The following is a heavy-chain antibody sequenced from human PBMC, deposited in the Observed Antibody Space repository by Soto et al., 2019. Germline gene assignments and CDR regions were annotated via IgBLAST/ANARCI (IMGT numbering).Heavy chain of an antibody. CDR2: IYYSGST. Sequence: SETLSLTCTVSGGSISSGDYYWSWIRQPPGKGLEWIGYIYYSGSTYYNPSLKSRVTISIDTSKNQFSLKLSSVTAADTAVYYCARMITGTTDLPDYSGQGTLVTVSS. J-gene: IGHJ4*02. V-gene: IGHV4-30-4*01. CDR1: GGSISSGDYY. D-gene: IGHD1-7*01. CDR3: ARMITGTTDLPDY.